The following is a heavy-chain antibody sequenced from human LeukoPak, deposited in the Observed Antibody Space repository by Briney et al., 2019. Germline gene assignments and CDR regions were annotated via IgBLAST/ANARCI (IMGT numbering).Heavy chain of an antibody. Sequence: SETLSLTCTVSGGSISSSSYYWGWIRQPPGKGLEWIGSIYYSGSTYYNPSLKSRVTISVDTSKNQFSLKLSSVTAADTAVYYCARHALYGSGSYSWFDPWGQGTLVTVSS. CDR3: ARHALYGSGSYSWFDP. D-gene: IGHD3-10*01. CDR1: GGSISSSSYY. V-gene: IGHV4-39*01. J-gene: IGHJ5*02. CDR2: IYYSGST.